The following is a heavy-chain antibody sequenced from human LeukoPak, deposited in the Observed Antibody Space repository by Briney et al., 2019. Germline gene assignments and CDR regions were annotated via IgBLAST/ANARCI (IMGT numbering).Heavy chain of an antibody. V-gene: IGHV3-23*01. CDR2: ISGGGGST. J-gene: IGHJ3*02. D-gene: IGHD3-22*01. CDR3: AKDLAYDSSGYPHAFDI. Sequence: GGSLRLSCAASGFTFSSYAMSWVRQAPGKGLEWVSAISGGGGSTYYADSVKGRFTISRDNSKNTLYLQMNSLRAEDTAVYYCAKDLAYDSSGYPHAFDIWGQGTMVTVSS. CDR1: GFTFSSYA.